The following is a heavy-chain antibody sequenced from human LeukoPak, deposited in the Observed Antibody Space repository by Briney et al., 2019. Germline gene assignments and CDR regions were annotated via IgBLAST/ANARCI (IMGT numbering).Heavy chain of an antibody. V-gene: IGHV4-34*01. CDR1: GGSIISYY. J-gene: IGHJ5*02. Sequence: SETLSLTCTVSGGSIISYYWSWIRLPPGKGLEWIGEINHSGSTNYNPSLKSRVTISVDTSKNQFSLKLSSVTAADTAVYYCARNRNWNYFGFDPWGQGTLVTVSS. CDR2: INHSGST. D-gene: IGHD1-7*01. CDR3: ARNRNWNYFGFDP.